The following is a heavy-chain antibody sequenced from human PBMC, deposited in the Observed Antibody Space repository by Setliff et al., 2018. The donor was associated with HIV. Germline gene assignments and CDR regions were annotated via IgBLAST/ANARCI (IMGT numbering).Heavy chain of an antibody. Sequence: SETLSLTCDVSGYSISSGYYWGWIRQPPGKGLEWIGSIYHSGSTDYNPSLKSRVTISVDTSKNQFSLKLSSVTAADTAVYYCARERQWLERDYFDYWGQGTLVTVS. CDR3: ARERQWLERDYFDY. CDR1: GYSISSGYY. V-gene: IGHV4-38-2*02. D-gene: IGHD6-19*01. CDR2: IYHSGST. J-gene: IGHJ4*02.